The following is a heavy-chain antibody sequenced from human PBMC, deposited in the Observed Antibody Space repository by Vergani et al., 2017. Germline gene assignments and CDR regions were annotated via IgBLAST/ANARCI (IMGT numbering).Heavy chain of an antibody. CDR1: GGSFSSSSYY. CDR3: ARCIRDYFDY. D-gene: IGHD3-10*01. Sequence: QLQLQESGPGLVKPSETLSLTCTVSGGSFSSSSYYWGWIRQPPGKGLEWIGNIYYSGNTYYNPSLESRVTISVDTSKKQFSLKLSYVTAADTAVYYCARCIRDYFDYWGQGTLVTVSS. J-gene: IGHJ4*02. CDR2: IYYSGNT. V-gene: IGHV4-39*01.